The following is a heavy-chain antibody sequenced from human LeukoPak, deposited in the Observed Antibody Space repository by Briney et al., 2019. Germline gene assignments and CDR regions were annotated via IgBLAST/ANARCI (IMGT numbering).Heavy chain of an antibody. Sequence: GGSLRLSCAASGFTFSSYAMSWVRQAPGKGLEWVSAISGSGGSTYYADSVKGRFTISRDNSKNTLYLQMNSLRAEDTAIYYCAKHTAIGRFYFDYWGQGTLVTVSS. CDR2: ISGSGGST. CDR1: GFTFSSYA. J-gene: IGHJ4*02. V-gene: IGHV3-23*01. CDR3: AKHTAIGRFYFDY. D-gene: IGHD5-18*01.